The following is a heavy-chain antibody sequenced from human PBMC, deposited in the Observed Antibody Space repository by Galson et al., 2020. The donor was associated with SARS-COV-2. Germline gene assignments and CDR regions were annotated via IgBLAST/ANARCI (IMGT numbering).Heavy chain of an antibody. D-gene: IGHD3-10*01. V-gene: IGHV4-39*01. J-gene: IGHJ4*02. Sequence: SETLSLTCTVSGAPLSSGTYLWAWLRQTPGKGLEWIGSPSHNGNTYYNPSLRSPVIKYLDASANEVSLILLSVSAADTAIYYCARRAQYDRTITWGRGTLVFVAS. CDR3: ARRAQYDRTIT. CDR2: PSHNGNT. CDR1: GAPLSSGTYL.